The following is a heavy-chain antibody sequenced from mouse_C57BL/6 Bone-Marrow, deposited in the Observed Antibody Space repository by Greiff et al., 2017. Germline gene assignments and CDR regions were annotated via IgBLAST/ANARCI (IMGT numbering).Heavy chain of an antibody. V-gene: IGHV1-82*01. Sequence: QVHVKQSGPELVKPGASVKISCKASGSAFGSSWMNWVKQRPGRGLEWIGRIYPGDGDTNYNGKFKGKATLTADKSSSTAYMQLSSRTSEDSAVYFCARRGAYYSYYYAMDYWGQGTSVTVSS. D-gene: IGHD2-12*01. CDR2: IYPGDGDT. J-gene: IGHJ4*01. CDR3: ARRGAYYSYYYAMDY. CDR1: GSAFGSSW.